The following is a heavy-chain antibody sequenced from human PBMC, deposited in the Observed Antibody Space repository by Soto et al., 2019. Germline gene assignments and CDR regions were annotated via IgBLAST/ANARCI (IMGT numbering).Heavy chain of an antibody. V-gene: IGHV3-9*01. CDR1: GFTFDDYA. D-gene: IGHD5-12*01. J-gene: IGHJ5*02. CDR3: AKDLRGYSGYEQFWFDP. CDR2: ISWNSGSI. Sequence: PGGSLRLSCAASGFTFDDYAMHWVRQAPGKGLEWVSGISWNSGSIGYADSVKGRFTISRDNAKNSLYLQMNSLRAEDTALYYCAKDLRGYSGYEQFWFDPWGQGTLVTVSS.